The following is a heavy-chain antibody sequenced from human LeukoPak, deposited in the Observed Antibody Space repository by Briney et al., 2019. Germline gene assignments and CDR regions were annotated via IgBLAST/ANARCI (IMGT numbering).Heavy chain of an antibody. CDR2: IYYSGST. CDR1: GDSINSGDYY. J-gene: IGHJ4*02. V-gene: IGHV4-30-4*01. CDR3: ARDNGYGQLDS. Sequence: SETLSLTCTVSGDSINSGDYYWSWIRQPPGNGLEWIGYIYYSGSTYYNPSLKSRVTISVDTSKNQFSLKLSSVTAADMAVYYCARDNGYGQLDSWGQGTLVTVSS. D-gene: IGHD2-15*01.